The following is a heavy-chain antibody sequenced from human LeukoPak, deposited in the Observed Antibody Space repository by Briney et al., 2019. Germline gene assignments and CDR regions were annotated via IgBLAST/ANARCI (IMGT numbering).Heavy chain of an antibody. CDR3: ARVAGTLFDY. CDR1: GYTFTSYA. J-gene: IGHJ4*02. CDR2: IKAVSGDT. D-gene: IGHD6-19*01. Sequence: ASVKVSCKASGYTFTSYAMHWVRQAPGQRLEWMGWIKAVSGDTKYSQEFQGRVTITRDTSATTVYMELSSLKYEDMAVYYCARVAGTLFDYWGQGTLVTVSS. V-gene: IGHV1-3*03.